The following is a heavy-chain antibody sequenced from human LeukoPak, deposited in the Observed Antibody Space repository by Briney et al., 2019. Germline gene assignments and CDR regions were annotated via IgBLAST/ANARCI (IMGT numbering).Heavy chain of an antibody. CDR3: ARENFQY. V-gene: IGHV3-7*04. Sequence: AGGSLRLSCAASGFTFSSYWMNWVRQAPGKGLEWVANIKPDGSDGYYVDSVKCRFTISRDNAENSLYLQMNSLRAEDTAVYYCARENFQYWAQGTLVTVSS. CDR2: IKPDGSDG. J-gene: IGHJ4*02. CDR1: GFTFSSYW.